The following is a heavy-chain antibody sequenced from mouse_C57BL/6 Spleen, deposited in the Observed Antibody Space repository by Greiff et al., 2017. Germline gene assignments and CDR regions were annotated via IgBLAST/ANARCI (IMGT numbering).Heavy chain of an antibody. Sequence: QVQLQQPGAELVKPGASVKLSCKASGYTFTSYWMHWVKQRPGQGLEWIGMIHPNSGSTNYNEKFKSKATLTVDKSSSTAYMQLSSLTSEDFAVYYCARHVYYAMDYWGQGTSVTVSS. J-gene: IGHJ4*01. CDR3: ARHVYYAMDY. V-gene: IGHV1-64*01. CDR2: IHPNSGST. CDR1: GYTFTSYW.